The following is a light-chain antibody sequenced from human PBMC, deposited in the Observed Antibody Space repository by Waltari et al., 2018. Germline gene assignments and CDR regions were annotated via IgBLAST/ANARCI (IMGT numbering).Light chain of an antibody. Sequence: NFMLTQPHSVSESPGKTVTISCTRSSGSIASTYVQWYQQRPGSAPPTVIYEDTQRPSGVPDRFSGSIDSSTNSASLTISGLKTEDEADYYCQSYDSNNPVVFGGGTKLTVL. CDR3: QSYDSNNPVV. CDR1: SGSIASTY. V-gene: IGLV6-57*04. CDR2: EDT. J-gene: IGLJ2*01.